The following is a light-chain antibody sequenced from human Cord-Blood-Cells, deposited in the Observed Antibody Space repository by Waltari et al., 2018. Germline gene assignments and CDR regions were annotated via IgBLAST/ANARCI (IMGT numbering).Light chain of an antibody. J-gene: IGKJ1*01. CDR2: AAS. CDR1: QGISSY. CDR3: QQYYSYPPWT. V-gene: IGKV1-8*01. Sequence: QSPSSFSASTGDRVTITCRASQGISSYLAWYQQKPGKAPKLLIYAASTLQSGVPSRFSGSGSGTDFTLTISCLQSEDFATYYCQQYYSYPPWTFGQGTKVEIK.